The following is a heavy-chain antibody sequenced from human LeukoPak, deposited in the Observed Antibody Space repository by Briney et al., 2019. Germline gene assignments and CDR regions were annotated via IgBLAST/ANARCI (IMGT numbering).Heavy chain of an antibody. Sequence: GASVKVSCKASGGTFSSYAISWVRQAPGQGLEWMGGIIPIFGTANYAQKFQGRVTITTDESTSTAYMELSSLRSEDTAVYYCAFLVGATPGYWGQGTLVTVSS. J-gene: IGHJ4*02. V-gene: IGHV1-69*05. CDR1: GGTFSSYA. D-gene: IGHD1-26*01. CDR3: AFLVGATPGY. CDR2: IIPIFGTA.